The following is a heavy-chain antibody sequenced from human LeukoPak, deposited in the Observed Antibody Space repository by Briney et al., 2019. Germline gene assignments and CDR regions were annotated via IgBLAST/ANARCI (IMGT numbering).Heavy chain of an antibody. CDR2: IYYSGST. CDR3: ARHGSWYGWFDP. J-gene: IGHJ5*02. CDR1: GASIGSYY. D-gene: IGHD6-13*01. V-gene: IGHV4-59*08. Sequence: SETLSLTCTVSGASIGSYYWSWIRQPPGKGLEWIGYIYYSGSTNYNPSLKSRVTISVDTSKNQFSLKLSSVTAADTAVYYCARHGSWYGWFDPWGQGTLVTVSS.